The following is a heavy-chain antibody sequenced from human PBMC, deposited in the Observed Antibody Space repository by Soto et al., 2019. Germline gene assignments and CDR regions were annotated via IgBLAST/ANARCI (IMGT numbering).Heavy chain of an antibody. V-gene: IGHV4-59*01. CDR1: GGSISSYY. J-gene: IGHJ2*01. D-gene: IGHD3-3*01. Sequence: SETLSLTCTVSGGSISSYYWSWIRQPPGKGLEWIGYIYYSGSTNYNPSVKSRVTISVDTSKNQFSLQLSSVTAADTAVYYCARGNDFWSGVGYWYFDLWGQGTLVTVSS. CDR3: ARGNDFWSGVGYWYFDL. CDR2: IYYSGST.